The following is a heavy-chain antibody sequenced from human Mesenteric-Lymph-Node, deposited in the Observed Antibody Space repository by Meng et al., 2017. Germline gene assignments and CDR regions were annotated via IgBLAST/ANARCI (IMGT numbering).Heavy chain of an antibody. CDR3: ARERMRELGLFDY. V-gene: IGHV4-4*02. CDR2: ISNSGKT. D-gene: IGHD1-7*01. J-gene: IGHJ4*02. Sequence: QLQLQESGPGLVQPAGTLSLACAVSGDSIGNSKWWSWLRQSPGKGLEWIGEISNSGKTVYSPSLKSRVTISLDKSSNQFSLTLSRVTAADTAMYYCARERMRELGLFDYWGQGTLVTVSS. CDR1: GDSIGNSKW.